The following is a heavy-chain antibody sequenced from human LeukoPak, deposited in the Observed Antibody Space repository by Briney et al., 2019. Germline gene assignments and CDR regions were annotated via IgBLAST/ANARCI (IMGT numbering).Heavy chain of an antibody. V-gene: IGHV4-34*01. J-gene: IGHJ4*02. CDR2: INHSGST. CDR1: GGSFSGYY. D-gene: IGHD2-2*01. Sequence: TSETLSLTCAVYGGSFSGYYWSWIRQPPGKGLEWIGEINHSGSTNYNPSLKSRVTISVDTSKIQFSLKLSSVTAADTAVYYCARAPDCSSTSCYLRFFDYWGQGTLVTVSS. CDR3: ARAPDCSSTSCYLRFFDY.